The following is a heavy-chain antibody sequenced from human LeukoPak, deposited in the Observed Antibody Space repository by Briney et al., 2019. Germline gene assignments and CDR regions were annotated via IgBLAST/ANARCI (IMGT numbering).Heavy chain of an antibody. D-gene: IGHD2-8*02. CDR1: GYTFSSYY. Sequence: GASVKVSCEASGYTFSSYYMHWVRQAPGQGLEWMGIIDPRGGRTAYAQKFQGRFTMPRNTSTSTVYMDVSSLRSEATAVYYCARGTRGDYVMDVRGQGTTVTVSS. J-gene: IGHJ6*02. V-gene: IGHV1-46*01. CDR3: ARGTRGDYVMDV. CDR2: IDPRGGRT.